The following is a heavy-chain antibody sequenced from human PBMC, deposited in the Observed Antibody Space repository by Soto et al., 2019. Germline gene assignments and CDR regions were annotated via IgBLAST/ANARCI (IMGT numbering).Heavy chain of an antibody. CDR3: ARLVHYYDSSGYYFDY. CDR2: IYYSGST. D-gene: IGHD3-22*01. CDR1: GGSISSYY. J-gene: IGHJ4*02. Sequence: SETLSLTCTVSGGSISSYYWSWIRQPPGKGLEWIGYIYYSGSTNYNPSLKSRVTISVDTSKHQFSLKLSSVTAADTAVYYCARLVHYYDSSGYYFDYWGQGTLVTVSS. V-gene: IGHV4-59*08.